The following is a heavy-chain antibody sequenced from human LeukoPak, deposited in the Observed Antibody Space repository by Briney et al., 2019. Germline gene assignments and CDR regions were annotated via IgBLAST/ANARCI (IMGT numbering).Heavy chain of an antibody. CDR3: ARDYAGSPDY. V-gene: IGHV3-74*03. CDR2: INGDGSTT. J-gene: IGHJ4*02. Sequence: GGSLRLSCAASGFTFSTHWINWVRQGPGKGLVWVALINGDGSTTTHADSVKGRFTISRDNAKNTVYLQMNSLRDEDTAVYYCARDYAGSPDYWGQGTLVTVSS. D-gene: IGHD3-10*01. CDR1: GFTFSTHW.